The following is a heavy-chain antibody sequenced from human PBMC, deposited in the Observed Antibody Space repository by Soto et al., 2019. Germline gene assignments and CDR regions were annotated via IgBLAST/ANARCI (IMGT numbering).Heavy chain of an antibody. CDR3: ARDRIAGSKYYYGMDV. V-gene: IGHV1-69*01. D-gene: IGHD6-13*01. Sequence: QVQLVQSGAEVKKPGSSVRVSCKASGGTFSSYAISWVRQAPGQGLEWMGGIIPIFGTENYAQKFQGRVTITADAPTSTAYMELSSLTSEDTAVYYCARDRIAGSKYYYGMDVWGQETTVTVSS. CDR2: IIPIFGTE. CDR1: GGTFSSYA. J-gene: IGHJ6*02.